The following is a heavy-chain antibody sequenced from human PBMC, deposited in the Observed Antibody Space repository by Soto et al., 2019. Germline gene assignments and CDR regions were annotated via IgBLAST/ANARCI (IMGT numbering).Heavy chain of an antibody. Sequence: QVQLVQSGAEVKKPGASVKVSCKASGYTFTSYGISWVRQAPGQGLEWMGWISAYNGNTNYARKLQGRVTMTTDTSTSTAYMELRRLSSDDTAVYYCARDLAVAGNWYFDLWGRGTLVTVSS. CDR1: GYTFTSYG. J-gene: IGHJ2*01. V-gene: IGHV1-18*01. CDR2: ISAYNGNT. D-gene: IGHD6-19*01. CDR3: ARDLAVAGNWYFDL.